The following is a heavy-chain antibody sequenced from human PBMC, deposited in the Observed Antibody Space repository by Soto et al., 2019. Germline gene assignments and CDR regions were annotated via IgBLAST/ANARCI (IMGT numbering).Heavy chain of an antibody. V-gene: IGHV4-39*01. CDR3: ARHFVAVVIKGWGY. D-gene: IGHD3-22*01. CDR2: TYYNGNA. J-gene: IGHJ4*02. CDR1: GGSIDRSNYY. Sequence: SETLSLTCTVSGGSIDRSNYYWDWIRQPPGKGLEWIGTTYYNGNAYYNPSLKSRVTMSVDTSKNQFSLKLISVTAADTAVYYCARHFVAVVIKGWGYWGQGTLGTVSS.